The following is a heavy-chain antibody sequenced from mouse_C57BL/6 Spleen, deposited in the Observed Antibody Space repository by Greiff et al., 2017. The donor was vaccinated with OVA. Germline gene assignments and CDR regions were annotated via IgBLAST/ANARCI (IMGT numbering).Heavy chain of an antibody. J-gene: IGHJ2*01. CDR1: GYTFTSYW. CDR2: INPSSGYT. V-gene: IGHV1-7*01. Sequence: VQLQQSGAELAKPGASVKLSCKASGYTFTSYWMHWVKQRPGQGLEWIGYINPSSGYTKYNQKFKDKATLTADNSSSTAYIQLSSLTYEDSAGYYCARYYDYDVYYFDYWGQGTTLTVSS. D-gene: IGHD2-4*01. CDR3: ARYYDYDVYYFDY.